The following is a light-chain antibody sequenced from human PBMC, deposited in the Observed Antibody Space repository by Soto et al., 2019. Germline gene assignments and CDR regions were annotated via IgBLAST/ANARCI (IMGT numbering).Light chain of an antibody. J-gene: IGKJ1*01. Sequence: EMEMTQSPATMSVSPRERATISCRASQSVSSNLAWYQQKPGQAPRLLIYGASTRATGVPARFSGSGSGTEFTLTISSLQSEDIAVYSCQHYNNWPWTFGQGTKVDI. CDR1: QSVSSN. V-gene: IGKV3-15*01. CDR3: QHYNNWPWT. CDR2: GAS.